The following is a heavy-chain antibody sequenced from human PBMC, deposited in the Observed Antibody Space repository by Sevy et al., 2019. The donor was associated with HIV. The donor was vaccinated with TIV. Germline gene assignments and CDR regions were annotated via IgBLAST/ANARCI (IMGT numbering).Heavy chain of an antibody. Sequence: GGSLRLSCAASGFTFSSYGMHWVRQAPGKGLEWVAFIRYDGSNKYYADSVKGRFTISRDNSKKTLYLQMNGLRAEDTAVYYCAKDRKRGITMVQGVIIMSPIHYGMDVWGQGTTVTVSS. CDR3: AKDRKRGITMVQGVIIMSPIHYGMDV. CDR1: GFTFSSYG. J-gene: IGHJ6*02. D-gene: IGHD3-10*01. V-gene: IGHV3-30*02. CDR2: IRYDGSNK.